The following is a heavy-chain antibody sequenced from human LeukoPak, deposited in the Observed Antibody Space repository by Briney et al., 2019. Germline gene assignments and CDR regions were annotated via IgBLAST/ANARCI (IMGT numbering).Heavy chain of an antibody. D-gene: IGHD3-10*01. Sequence: SETLSLTRTVSGGSISSYYWSWIRQPPGKGLEWIGYIYYSGSTNYNPSLKSRVTISVDTSKNQFSLKLSSVTAADTAVYYCAREVLQLGTYYYYMDVWGKGTTVTVSS. V-gene: IGHV4-59*01. CDR1: GGSISSYY. J-gene: IGHJ6*03. CDR2: IYYSGST. CDR3: AREVLQLGTYYYYMDV.